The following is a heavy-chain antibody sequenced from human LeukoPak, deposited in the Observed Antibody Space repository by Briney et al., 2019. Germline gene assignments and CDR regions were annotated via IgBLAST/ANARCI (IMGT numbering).Heavy chain of an antibody. J-gene: IGHJ6*03. Sequence: GGSLRLSCAASGFTFSSYGMSWVRQAPGKGLEWVSAISGSGGSTYYADSVKGRFTISRDNSKNTLYLQMNSLRAEDTAVYYCAKGSRVRGVIITMRYYYYYMDVWGKGTTVTISS. CDR1: GFTFSSYG. V-gene: IGHV3-23*01. CDR3: AKGSRVRGVIITMRYYYYYMDV. D-gene: IGHD3-10*01. CDR2: ISGSGGST.